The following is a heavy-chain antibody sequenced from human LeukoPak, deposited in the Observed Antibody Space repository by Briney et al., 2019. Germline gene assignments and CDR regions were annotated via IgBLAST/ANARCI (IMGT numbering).Heavy chain of an antibody. D-gene: IGHD4-17*01. J-gene: IGHJ6*02. CDR3: ARRWYGDV. Sequence: SETLSLTCTVSGGSIGSSSYYWGWIRQPPGTGLEWIGSIYYSGSTYYNPSLKCRVTISVDTSKNQFSLKLSSVTAADTAVYYCARRWYGDVWGQGTTVTVSS. CDR1: GGSIGSSSYY. CDR2: IYYSGST. V-gene: IGHV4-39*01.